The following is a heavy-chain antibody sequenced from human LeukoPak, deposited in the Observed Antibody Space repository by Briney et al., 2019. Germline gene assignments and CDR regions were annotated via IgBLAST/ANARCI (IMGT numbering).Heavy chain of an antibody. D-gene: IGHD6-6*01. V-gene: IGHV4-39*07. CDR3: ARVEYSSSSYYYYYMDV. Sequence: SETLSLTCTVSGGSISSSSYYWGWLRQPPGKGLEWIGRIYYSGSTYYNPSLKSRVTISVDTSKNQFSLKLSSVTAADTAVYYCARVEYSSSSYYYYYMDVWGKGTTVTVSS. CDR2: IYYSGST. CDR1: GGSISSSSYY. J-gene: IGHJ6*03.